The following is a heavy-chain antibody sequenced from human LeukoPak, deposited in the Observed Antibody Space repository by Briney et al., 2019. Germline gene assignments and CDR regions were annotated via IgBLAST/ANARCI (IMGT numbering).Heavy chain of an antibody. D-gene: IGHD6-13*01. CDR1: GYTFTSYD. CDR3: ARGFGSWSTYYYYMDV. V-gene: IGHV1-8*03. CDR2: MNPNSGNT. Sequence: ASVKVSYKASGYTFTSYDINWVRQATGQGLEWMGWMNPNSGNTGYAQKFQGRVTITRNTSISTAYMELSSLRSEDTAVYYCARGFGSWSTYYYYMDVWGKGTTVTVSS. J-gene: IGHJ6*03.